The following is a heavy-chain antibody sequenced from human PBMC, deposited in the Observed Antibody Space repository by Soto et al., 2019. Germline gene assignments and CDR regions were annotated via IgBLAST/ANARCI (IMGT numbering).Heavy chain of an antibody. CDR1: GFTFSNAW. D-gene: IGHD3-22*01. J-gene: IGHJ4*02. CDR2: ISGGGGST. V-gene: IGHV3-23*01. CDR3: AKDPTSYDSSAQFDS. Sequence: GGSLRLSCAASGFTFSNAWMNWVRQAPGQGLEWVSGISGGGGSTYYADSVKGRFTISRDNSNNTLYLQMNSLRAEDTAVYYCAKDPTSYDSSAQFDSWGQGTLVTVSS.